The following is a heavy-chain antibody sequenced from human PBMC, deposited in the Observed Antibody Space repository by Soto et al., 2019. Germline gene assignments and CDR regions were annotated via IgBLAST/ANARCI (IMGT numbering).Heavy chain of an antibody. V-gene: IGHV3-11*06. J-gene: IGHJ4*02. CDR1: GFTFSDYY. CDR3: ARWGYDVVVVAAREYYFDY. D-gene: IGHD2-15*01. Sequence: VQLVESGGGLATPGGSLRLSCAASGFTFSDYYMSWIRQAPGKGLEWVSYISSSSSYTNYADSVKGRFTISRDNAKNSLYLQMNSLRAEDTAVYYCARWGYDVVVVAAREYYFDYWGQGTLVTVSS. CDR2: ISSSSSYT.